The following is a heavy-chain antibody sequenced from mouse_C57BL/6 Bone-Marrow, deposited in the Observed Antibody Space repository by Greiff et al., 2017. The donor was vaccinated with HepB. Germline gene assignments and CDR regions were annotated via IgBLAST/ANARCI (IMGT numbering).Heavy chain of an antibody. CDR2: INPSNGGT. CDR3: ASLIYYGNLGFAY. J-gene: IGHJ3*01. CDR1: GYTFTSYW. V-gene: IGHV1-53*01. Sequence: QVHVKQPGTELVKPGASVKLSCKASGYTFTSYWMHWVKQRPGQGLEWIGNINPSNGGTNYNEKFKSKATLTVDKSSSTAYMQLSSLTSEDSAVYYCASLIYYGNLGFAYWGQGTLVTVSA. D-gene: IGHD2-1*01.